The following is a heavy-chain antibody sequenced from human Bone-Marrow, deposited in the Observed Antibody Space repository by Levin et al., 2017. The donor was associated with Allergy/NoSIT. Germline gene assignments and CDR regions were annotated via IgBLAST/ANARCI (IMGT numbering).Heavy chain of an antibody. J-gene: IGHJ6*02. Sequence: GGSLRLSCAASGFKFDDYVMHWVRQAPGKGLEWVSRISGISVKIVYPDSVKGRFTIARVNAKTSLKLQMNSLSPEDTALYYCVKNKEVTGTLSLMGMDVWGQGTMVTVSS. CDR3: VKNKEVTGTLSLMGMDV. CDR1: GFKFDDYV. CDR2: ISGISVKI. V-gene: IGHV3-9*01. D-gene: IGHD1-20*01.